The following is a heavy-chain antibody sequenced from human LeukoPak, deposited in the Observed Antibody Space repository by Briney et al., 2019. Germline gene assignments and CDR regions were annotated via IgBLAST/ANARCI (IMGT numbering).Heavy chain of an antibody. J-gene: IGHJ4*02. CDR3: ARHYSDSSGYYFEVDY. D-gene: IGHD3-22*01. CDR2: IYPGDSDT. Sequence: GGSLQISCQGSGYRFTSYWIGWVRPVTGKGLEWMGIIYPGDSDTRYSTSFQGQVTISADKSISTAYLQWSSLKASDTAMYYCARHYSDSSGYYFEVDYWGQGTLVTVPS. V-gene: IGHV5-51*01. CDR1: GYRFTSYW.